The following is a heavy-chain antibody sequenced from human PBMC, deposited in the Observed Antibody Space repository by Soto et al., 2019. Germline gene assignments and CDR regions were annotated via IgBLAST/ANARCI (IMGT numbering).Heavy chain of an antibody. J-gene: IGHJ5*01. CDR1: GGSISSSSYY. CDR3: ARHVTYNWNYGWFDS. D-gene: IGHD1-7*01. CDR2: IYYSGST. Sequence: SETLSLTCTVSGGSISSSSYYWGWIRQPPGKGLEWIGSIYYSGSTYYNPSLKSRVTISVDTSKNQFSLKLSSVTAADTAVYYCARHVTYNWNYGWFDSWGQGTLVTVSS. V-gene: IGHV4-39*01.